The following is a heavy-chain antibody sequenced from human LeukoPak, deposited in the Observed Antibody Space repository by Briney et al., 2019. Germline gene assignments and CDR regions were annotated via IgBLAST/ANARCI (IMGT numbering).Heavy chain of an antibody. CDR3: ARESRSVVTRYFQH. J-gene: IGHJ1*01. CDR2: ISSSSTYI. CDR1: GFTFSSYS. Sequence: GSLRLSCAASGFTFSSYSMNWVRQAPGKGLEWVSSISSSSTYIYYADSVKGRFTISRDNAENSLYLQMNSLRADDTAIYYCARESRSVVTRYFQHWGQGTLVTVSS. V-gene: IGHV3-21*01. D-gene: IGHD4-23*01.